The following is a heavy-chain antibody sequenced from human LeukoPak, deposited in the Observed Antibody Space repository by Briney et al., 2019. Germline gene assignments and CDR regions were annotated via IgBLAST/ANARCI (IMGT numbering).Heavy chain of an antibody. Sequence: GALRLSCAACGYPYRRCAVSGARHARGGGVEGVSDISGSGGRTYYADSVKGRFTISRDNSKNTLYLQMNSLRAEDTAVYYCAKSIVVVITTYYFDYWGQGTLVTVSS. CDR2: ISGSGGRT. CDR1: GYPYRRCA. J-gene: IGHJ4*02. CDR3: AKSIVVVITTYYFDY. D-gene: IGHD3-22*01. V-gene: IGHV3-23*01.